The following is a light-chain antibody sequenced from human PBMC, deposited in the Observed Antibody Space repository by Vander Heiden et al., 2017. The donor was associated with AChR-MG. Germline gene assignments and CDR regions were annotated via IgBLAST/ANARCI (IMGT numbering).Light chain of an antibody. Sequence: EIVMTQSPATLSVSPGERATLSCRASQSVSSNLAWYQQKPGQAPRILIYGASTRATGIPARFSGSGSGTEFTLTISSLQSEDFAVYYCQQYNNWLSFGQGTKLEIK. CDR1: QSVSSN. J-gene: IGKJ2*01. V-gene: IGKV3-15*01. CDR2: GAS. CDR3: QQYNNWLS.